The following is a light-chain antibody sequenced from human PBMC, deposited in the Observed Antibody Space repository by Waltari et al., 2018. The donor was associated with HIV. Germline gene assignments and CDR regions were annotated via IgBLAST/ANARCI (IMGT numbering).Light chain of an antibody. CDR3: QSYDISLTGLWV. CDR2: GCT. V-gene: IGLV1-40*01. J-gene: IGLJ3*02. CDR1: ASNIGAGFD. Sequence: SVLTQPPSVSGAPGQSGSTSCSGNASNIGAGFDVHWYRPSPGTAPKLVIFGCTVRHSGITDRFSGSRSLNLVSLDISGLRAEDAGDDYCQSYDISLTGLWVFGGGTKLTVL.